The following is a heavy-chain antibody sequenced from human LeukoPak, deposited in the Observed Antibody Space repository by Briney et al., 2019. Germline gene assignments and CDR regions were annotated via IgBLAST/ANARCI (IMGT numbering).Heavy chain of an antibody. CDR3: ARHRRNSNYLTTVTSIDY. CDR2: IYYTGST. D-gene: IGHD4-17*01. Sequence: SETLSLTXTVSSGSISSSSYYWGWISQPPGKGLEWIGSIYYTGSTYYSPALKSRVTISVDTSKNQFSLKLTSVSAADTAVYYCARHRRNSNYLTTVTSIDYWGQGTLVIVSS. CDR1: SGSISSSSYY. J-gene: IGHJ4*02. V-gene: IGHV4-39*01.